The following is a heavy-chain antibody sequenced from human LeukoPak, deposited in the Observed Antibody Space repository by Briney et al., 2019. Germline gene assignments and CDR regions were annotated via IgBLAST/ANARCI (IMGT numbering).Heavy chain of an antibody. CDR1: GGSISSYY. D-gene: IGHD1-26*01. V-gene: IGHV4-59*01. CDR2: IYYTGST. CDR3: ARDRVGATPGYYYYGMDV. Sequence: SETLSLTCTVSGGSISSYYWSWVRQPPGKGLEWIGYIYYTGSTNYNPSLKSRVTISVDTSKNQFSLKMSSVTAADTAVYYCARDRVGATPGYYYYGMDVWGQGTTVTVSS. J-gene: IGHJ6*02.